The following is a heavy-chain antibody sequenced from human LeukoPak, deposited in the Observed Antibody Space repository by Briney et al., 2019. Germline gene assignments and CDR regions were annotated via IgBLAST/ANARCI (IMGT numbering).Heavy chain of an antibody. Sequence: GRSLRLSCAASGFTFSSYAMHWVRQAPGKGLEWVAVISYDGSNKYYADSVKGRFTISRDNSKNTLYPQMNSLRAEDTAVYYCARDRDGYNLSWGQGALVTVSS. CDR1: GFTFSSYA. V-gene: IGHV3-30*04. CDR3: ARDRDGYNLS. J-gene: IGHJ4*02. CDR2: ISYDGSNK. D-gene: IGHD5-24*01.